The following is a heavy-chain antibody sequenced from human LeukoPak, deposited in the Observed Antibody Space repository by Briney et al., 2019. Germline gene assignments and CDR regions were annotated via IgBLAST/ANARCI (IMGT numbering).Heavy chain of an antibody. Sequence: ASVKVSCKASGYTFTGYYMHWVRQAPGQGLEWMGWINPNSGGTNYAQKFQGRVTMTRDTSISTAYMELSRLRSDDTAVYYCARLEIFGVVTEYYYYYYMDVWGKGTTVTVSS. CDR2: INPNSGGT. J-gene: IGHJ6*03. CDR3: ARLEIFGVVTEYYYYYYMDV. CDR1: GYTFTGYY. D-gene: IGHD3-3*01. V-gene: IGHV1-2*02.